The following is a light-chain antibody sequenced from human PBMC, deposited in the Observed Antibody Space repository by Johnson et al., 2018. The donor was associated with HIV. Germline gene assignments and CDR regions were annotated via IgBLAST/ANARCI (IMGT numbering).Light chain of an antibody. V-gene: IGLV1-51*02. CDR3: GTWDSSLSAGCF. CDR1: SSNIGNNY. CDR2: ENT. Sequence: QSILTQPPSVSAAPGQKVTISCSGSSSNIGNNYVSWYQQLPGTAPKLLIYENTKRPSGIPDRFSGSKSGTSATLGITGLQTGDEADYYCGTWDSSLSAGCFFGTGTKVTVL. J-gene: IGLJ1*01.